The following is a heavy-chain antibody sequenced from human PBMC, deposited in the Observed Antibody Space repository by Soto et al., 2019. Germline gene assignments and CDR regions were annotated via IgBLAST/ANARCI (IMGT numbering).Heavy chain of an antibody. Sequence: GGSLRLSCAASGFAFSSHSMYWVCQAPGKGLEWVSYTSPSGNSIQYADTVKGRFTISRDNARNSVSLQMNSLRDDDTAVYYCVKGRVDTAYFDLWGQGSLVTVSS. CDR3: VKGRVDTAYFDL. J-gene: IGHJ4*02. CDR1: GFAFSSHS. CDR2: TSPSGNSI. D-gene: IGHD2-21*01. V-gene: IGHV3-48*02.